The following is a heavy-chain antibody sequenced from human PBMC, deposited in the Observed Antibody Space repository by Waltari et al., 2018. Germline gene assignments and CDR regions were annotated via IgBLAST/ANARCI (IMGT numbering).Heavy chain of an antibody. CDR1: GGSFSGYY. J-gene: IGHJ4*02. V-gene: IGHV4-34*01. CDR2: INHSGSP. D-gene: IGHD5-18*01. CDR3: ARGFFGRGYSYGYIYFDY. Sequence: QVQLQQWGAGLLKPSETLSLTCAVYGGSFSGYYWSWIRQPPGKGLEWIGEINHSGSPNYNPSLKSRVTISVDTPKNQFSLKLSSVTAADTAVYYCARGFFGRGYSYGYIYFDYWGQGTLVTVSS.